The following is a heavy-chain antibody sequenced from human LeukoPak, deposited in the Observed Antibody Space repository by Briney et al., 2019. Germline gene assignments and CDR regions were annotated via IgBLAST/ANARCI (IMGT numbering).Heavy chain of an antibody. Sequence: GESLKISCKGSGYNFTNSWIAWVRQMPGEGLEWMGIIYPGGSDTRDSPSFQGQVTISADKSISTAYLQWSSLRASDTAMYYCARAGAAAANYFDYWGQGTLVTVSS. CDR3: ARAGAAAANYFDY. V-gene: IGHV5-51*01. J-gene: IGHJ4*02. CDR2: IYPGGSDT. D-gene: IGHD6-13*01. CDR1: GYNFTNSW.